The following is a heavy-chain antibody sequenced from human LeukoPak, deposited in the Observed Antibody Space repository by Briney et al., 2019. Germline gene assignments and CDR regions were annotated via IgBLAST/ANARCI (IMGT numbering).Heavy chain of an antibody. CDR3: ARARVTYYYGSGSSYYFDY. CDR2: IYTSGST. Sequence: SETLSLTCTVSGGSISSGSYYWSWIRQPAGKGLEWIGRIYTSGSTNYNPSLKSRVTISVDTSKNQFSLKLSSVTAADTAVYYCARARVTYYYGSGSSYYFDYWSQGTLVTVSS. D-gene: IGHD3-10*01. V-gene: IGHV4-61*02. CDR1: GGSISSGSYY. J-gene: IGHJ4*02.